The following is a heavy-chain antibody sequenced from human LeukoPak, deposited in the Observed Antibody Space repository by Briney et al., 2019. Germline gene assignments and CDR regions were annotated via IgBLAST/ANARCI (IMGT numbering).Heavy chain of an antibody. J-gene: IGHJ4*02. D-gene: IGHD6-13*01. CDR1: GGSFSSYA. V-gene: IGHV1-69*01. Sequence: SVRVSCKASGGSFSSYAISWVRQAPGQGLEWMGGIIPVFGTPKYAQEFEGRVTITADDSRTTAYMELSGLTSEDTAVYYCARGSASNWPVDIWGQGTLVTVSP. CDR3: ARGSASNWPVDI. CDR2: IIPVFGTP.